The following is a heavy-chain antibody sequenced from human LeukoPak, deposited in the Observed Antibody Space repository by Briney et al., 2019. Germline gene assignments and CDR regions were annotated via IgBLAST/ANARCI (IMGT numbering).Heavy chain of an antibody. Sequence: GGSLRLSCAASGFTFSNYDMHWVRQAPGKGLEGGAVIWYDGSNKYYADSVKGRFTISRDNSKNTLYLQMNSLRAEDTAVYHCARRYSYGYDYWGQGTLVTVSS. D-gene: IGHD5-18*01. CDR1: GFTFSNYD. CDR3: ARRYSYGYDY. CDR2: IWYDGSNK. J-gene: IGHJ4*02. V-gene: IGHV3-33*01.